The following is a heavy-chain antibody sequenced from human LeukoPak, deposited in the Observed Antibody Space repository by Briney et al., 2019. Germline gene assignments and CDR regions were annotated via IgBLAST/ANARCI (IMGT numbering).Heavy chain of an antibody. CDR2: INPNSGGT. D-gene: IGHD2-2*01. CDR1: GYTFTGYY. V-gene: IGHV1-2*02. Sequence: ASVKVSCKASGYTFTGYYMHWVRQAPGQGLEWMGGINPNSGGTNYAQKFQGRVTMTRDTSISTAYMELSRLTSDDTAVCYCARDFDIVVVPAAGVDYWGQGTLVTVSS. CDR3: ARDFDIVVVPAAGVDY. J-gene: IGHJ4*02.